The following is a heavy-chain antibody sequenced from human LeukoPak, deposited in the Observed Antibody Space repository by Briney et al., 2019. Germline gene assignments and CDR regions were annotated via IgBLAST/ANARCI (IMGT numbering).Heavy chain of an antibody. V-gene: IGHV3-73*01. CDR3: TRGEVLYDFWSGLYGY. CDR2: IRSKANSYPT. D-gene: IGHD3-3*01. Sequence: PGGSLGLSCAACGFTFSGSAMHWVRQASGKGLEWVGRIRSKANSYPTAYAASVKCRFTISRDDSKNTAYLQMNSLITDDTAVYYCTRGEVLYDFWSGLYGYWGQGTLVTVSS. J-gene: IGHJ4*02. CDR1: GFTFSGSA.